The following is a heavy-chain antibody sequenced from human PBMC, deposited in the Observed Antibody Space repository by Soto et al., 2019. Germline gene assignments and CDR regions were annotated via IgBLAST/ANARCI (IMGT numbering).Heavy chain of an antibody. Sequence: GASLKISCKASGYPFTNYWIAWVRQMPGKGPEWMGIIYPDDSDTRYSPSFEGRVTFSADKSTNTAYLQWSSLEASDTAMYFCARHRGNTVMLIIDSWGQETQVTVSS. CDR3: ARHRGNTVMLIIDS. CDR1: GYPFTNYW. CDR2: IYPDDSDT. D-gene: IGHD3-16*01. J-gene: IGHJ4*02. V-gene: IGHV5-51*01.